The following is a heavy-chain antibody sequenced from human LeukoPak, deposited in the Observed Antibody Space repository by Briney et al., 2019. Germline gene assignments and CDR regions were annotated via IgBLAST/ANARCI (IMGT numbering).Heavy chain of an antibody. CDR2: IKQDGSEK. CDR3: ASLGGFDSALDY. J-gene: IGHJ4*02. Sequence: PGGSLRLSCAASGFTFSSYGMSWVRQAPGKGLEWVANIKQDGSEKYYVDSVKGRFTISRDNAKNSVYLQMNSLRAEDTAVYYCASLGGFDSALDYWGQGTLVSVSS. D-gene: IGHD3-16*01. V-gene: IGHV3-7*01. CDR1: GFTFSSYG.